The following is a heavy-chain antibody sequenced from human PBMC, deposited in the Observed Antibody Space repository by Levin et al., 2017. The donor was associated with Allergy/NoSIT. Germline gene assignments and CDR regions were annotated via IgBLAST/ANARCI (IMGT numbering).Heavy chain of an antibody. CDR3: ARKQTIVGSYTTVDY. CDR2: ISDSGTNT. V-gene: IGHV3-23*01. Sequence: GGSLRLSCVASGYTFSSHAMAWVHQAPGKGLEWVSAISDSGTNTYYPDAVRGRFAISRDNSKNTLYLQMNSLRADDTAVYYCARKQTIVGSYTTVDYWGQGSPVTVSS. J-gene: IGHJ4*02. D-gene: IGHD1-26*01. CDR1: GYTFSSHA.